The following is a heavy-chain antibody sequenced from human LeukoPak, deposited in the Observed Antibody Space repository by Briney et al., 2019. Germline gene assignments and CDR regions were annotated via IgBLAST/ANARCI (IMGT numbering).Heavy chain of an antibody. Sequence: GGSLRLSCAASGFTFSSYTMNWVRQAPGKGLEWVSYISSSGSTIYYADSVKGRFTISRDNAKNSLYLQMNSLRAEDTAVYYCAREIEYQLLYDWGQGTLVTVSS. J-gene: IGHJ4*02. CDR1: GFTFSSYT. D-gene: IGHD2-2*02. V-gene: IGHV3-48*04. CDR3: AREIEYQLLYD. CDR2: ISSSGSTI.